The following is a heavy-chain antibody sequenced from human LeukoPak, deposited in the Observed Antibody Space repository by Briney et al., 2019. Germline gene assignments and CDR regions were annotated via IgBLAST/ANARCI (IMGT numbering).Heavy chain of an antibody. J-gene: IGHJ5*02. CDR2: FDPEDGET. V-gene: IGHV1-24*01. CDR1: GYTLTELS. CDR3: ATLYSNYGGDWFDP. D-gene: IGHD4-11*01. Sequence: ASVKVSCKVSGYTLTELSMHWVRQAPGKGLEWMGGFDPEDGETIYAQKFQGRVTMTEDTSTDTAYMELSSLRSEDTAVYYCATLYSNYGGDWFDPWGQGTLVTVSS.